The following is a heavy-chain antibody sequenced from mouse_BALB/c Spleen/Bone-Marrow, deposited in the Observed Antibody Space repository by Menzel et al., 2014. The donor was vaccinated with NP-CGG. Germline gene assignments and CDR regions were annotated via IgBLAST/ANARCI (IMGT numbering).Heavy chain of an antibody. Sequence: VKLQESGAELVKPGASVKLSCKASGYTFTSYWVHWVKQRPGQGLDWIGEINPSNGRTNYNEKFRSKATLTVDKSSSTAYMQLSSLTSEDSAVYYCARRYYGSSYLLDYWGQGTTLTVSS. D-gene: IGHD1-1*01. CDR2: INPSNGRT. CDR3: ARRYYGSSYLLDY. CDR1: GYTFTSYW. J-gene: IGHJ2*01. V-gene: IGHV1S81*02.